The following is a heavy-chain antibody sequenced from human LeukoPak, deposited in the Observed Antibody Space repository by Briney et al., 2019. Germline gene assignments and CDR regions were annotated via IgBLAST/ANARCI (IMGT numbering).Heavy chain of an antibody. CDR2: IFYSGTA. J-gene: IGHJ5*02. Sequence: SEPLSLTCTVSGDSINGFYWRWLPQPPRKPPESIGNIFYSGTAYYSPSLKTRVSISVDTSRSQFSLKVNSVTATDTAVDYCARGGAGNCGGACYLIWFDHWGQGTLVTVSS. V-gene: IGHV4-59*12. CDR3: ARGGAGNCGGACYLIWFDH. D-gene: IGHD2-21*02. CDR1: GDSINGFY.